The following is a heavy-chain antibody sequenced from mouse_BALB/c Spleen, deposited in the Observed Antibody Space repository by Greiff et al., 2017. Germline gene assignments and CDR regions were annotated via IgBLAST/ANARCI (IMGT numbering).Heavy chain of an antibody. D-gene: IGHD1-1*01. CDR3: ARETTGEVFDY. CDR1: GYAFSSYW. J-gene: IGHJ2*01. V-gene: IGHV1-80*01. CDR2: IYPGDGDT. Sequence: QVQLKQSGAELVRPGSSVKISCKASGYAFSSYWMNWVKQRPGQGLEWIGQIYPGDGDTNYNGKFKGKATLTADKSSSTAYMQLSSLTSEDSAVYFCARETTGEVFDYWGQGTTLTVSS.